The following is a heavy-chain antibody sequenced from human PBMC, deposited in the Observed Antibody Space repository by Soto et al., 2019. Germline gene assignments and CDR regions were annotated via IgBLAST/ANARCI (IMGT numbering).Heavy chain of an antibody. CDR3: ARDLKFYDSSGPDAFDI. V-gene: IGHV1-69*13. CDR2: IIPIFGTA. Sequence: SGYVSFKASGGTFSSYAIIRVRQAPEQGLEWMGGIIPIFGTANYAQKFQGRVTITADESTSTAYMELSSLRSEDTAVYYCARDLKFYDSSGPDAFDIWGQGTMVTGSS. CDR1: GGTFSSYA. J-gene: IGHJ3*02. D-gene: IGHD3-22*01.